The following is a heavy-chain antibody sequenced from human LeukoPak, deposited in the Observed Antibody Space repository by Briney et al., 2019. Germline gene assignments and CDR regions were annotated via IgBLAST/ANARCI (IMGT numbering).Heavy chain of an antibody. J-gene: IGHJ5*02. CDR1: GGSFSGSY. CDR3: ARELRGPSDVYSSSSSFGWFDP. D-gene: IGHD6-6*01. Sequence: PSETLSLTCSVSGGSFSGSYWSWIRQPPGKGLEWIGEINHSGTTNYNPSLASRVTVSVDTSKNQFSLNLTSVTAADTAVYFCARELRGPSDVYSSSSSFGWFDPWGQGTLVTVSS. CDR2: INHSGTT. V-gene: IGHV4-34*01.